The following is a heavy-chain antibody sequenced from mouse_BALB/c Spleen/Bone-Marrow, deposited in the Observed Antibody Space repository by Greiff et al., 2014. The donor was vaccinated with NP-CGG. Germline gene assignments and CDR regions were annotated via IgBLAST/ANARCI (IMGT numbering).Heavy chain of an antibody. D-gene: IGHD2-4*01. CDR1: GYTFSTYW. Sequence: VQLVESGAELMKPGASVKISCKATGYTFSTYWIEWVKQRPGHGLEWIGEILPGSGTTNYNEKFKGKATFTADTSSNTAYMQLSSLTSEDSAVYYCASLITTGGFAYWGQGTLVTVSA. CDR3: ASLITTGGFAY. V-gene: IGHV1-9*01. CDR2: ILPGSGTT. J-gene: IGHJ3*01.